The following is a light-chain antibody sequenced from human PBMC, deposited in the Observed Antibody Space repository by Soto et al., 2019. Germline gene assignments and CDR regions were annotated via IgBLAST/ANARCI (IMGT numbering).Light chain of an antibody. Sequence: DIQLTQSPSFLSASVGDRVTITCRASQGISSYLAWYQQKPGKAPKLLIYAASTLRSGGPSRFSGSESATDFTLTISTLQPEDFATYYCQHLNSYPLTFGGGTKVDIK. J-gene: IGKJ4*01. CDR3: QHLNSYPLT. CDR1: QGISSY. CDR2: AAS. V-gene: IGKV1-9*01.